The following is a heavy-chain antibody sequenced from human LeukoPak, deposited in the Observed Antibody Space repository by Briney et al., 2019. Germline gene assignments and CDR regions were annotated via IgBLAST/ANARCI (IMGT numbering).Heavy chain of an antibody. CDR1: GFTFSSYS. CDR3: ARDPAKGDY. Sequence: GGSLRLSCAASGFTFSSYSMNWVRQAPGKGLEWVSYIGISGSPIFYADSVKGRYTISIDNSKNTLYLQMNSLRAEDTAVYYCARDPAKGDYWGQGTLVTVSS. CDR2: IGISGSPI. J-gene: IGHJ4*02. V-gene: IGHV3-48*01.